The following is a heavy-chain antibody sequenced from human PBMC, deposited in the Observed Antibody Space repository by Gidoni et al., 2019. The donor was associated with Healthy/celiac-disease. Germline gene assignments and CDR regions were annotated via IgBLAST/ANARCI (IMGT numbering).Heavy chain of an antibody. CDR1: GYTFTSYD. Sequence: QVQLVQSGAEVKKPGASVKVSCKASGYTFTSYDINWVRQATGQGLEWMGWMNPNSGNTGYAQKFQGRVTMTRNTSISTAYMELSSLRSEDTAVYYCARAQDSGSYYQSSEVPSAYWGQGTLVTVSS. CDR2: MNPNSGNT. J-gene: IGHJ4*02. CDR3: ARAQDSGSYYQSSEVPSAY. V-gene: IGHV1-8*01. D-gene: IGHD1-26*01.